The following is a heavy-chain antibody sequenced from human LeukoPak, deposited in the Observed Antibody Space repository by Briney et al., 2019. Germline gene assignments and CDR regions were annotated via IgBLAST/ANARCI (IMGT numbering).Heavy chain of an antibody. V-gene: IGHV3-23*01. CDR3: AKNRRDGYNYDAFDI. J-gene: IGHJ3*02. Sequence: PGGSLRLSCAASGLTFNNAWMSWVRQAPGKGLEWVSAISGSGGSTYYADSVKGRFTISRDNSKSTLYLQMNSLRAEDTAVYYCAKNRRDGYNYDAFDIWGQGTMVTVSS. D-gene: IGHD5-24*01. CDR2: ISGSGGST. CDR1: GLTFNNAW.